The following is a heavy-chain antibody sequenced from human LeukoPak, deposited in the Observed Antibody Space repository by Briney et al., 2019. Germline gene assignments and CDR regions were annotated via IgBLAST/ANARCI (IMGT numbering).Heavy chain of an antibody. V-gene: IGHV1-2*02. D-gene: IGHD3-22*01. J-gene: IGHJ1*01. CDR3: ARATYYYDSSGYYHFQH. Sequence: ASVKVSCKASGYTFTGYYMHWVRQAPGQGLEWMGWINPNSGGTNYAQKFQGRVTMTRDTSISTAYMELSRLRSDDTAVYYCARATYYYDSSGYYHFQHWARAPWSPSPQ. CDR1: GYTFTGYY. CDR2: INPNSGGT.